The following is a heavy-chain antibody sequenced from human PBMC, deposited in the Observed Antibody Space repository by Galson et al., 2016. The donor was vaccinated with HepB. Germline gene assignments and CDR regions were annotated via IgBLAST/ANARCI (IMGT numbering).Heavy chain of an antibody. J-gene: IGHJ4*02. Sequence: SLRLSCAGFGFNFSDYEMNWVRQVPGKGLEWVSYISDSSSNRYYRDSVQGRFTISREKAKNAVFLQMNSLRVEDTAIYYCAREHRSFDVWGQGVLVTVSS. CDR2: ISDSSSNR. CDR1: GFNFSDYE. V-gene: IGHV3-48*03. CDR3: AREHRSFDV.